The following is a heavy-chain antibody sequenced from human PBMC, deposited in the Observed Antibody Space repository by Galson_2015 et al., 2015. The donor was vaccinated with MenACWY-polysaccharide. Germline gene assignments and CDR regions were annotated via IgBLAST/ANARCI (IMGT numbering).Heavy chain of an antibody. CDR1: GYSFTSYW. J-gene: IGHJ4*02. D-gene: IGHD2-15*01. Sequence: QSGAEVKKPGESLTISCKASGYSFTSYWIAWVRQMSGKGLEWMGTIYPGDSDIRYSPSLQGQVTISVDKSIGTAYLQWSSLKASDTAMYYCARHQKYCSGGSCSPALVDYWGQGTLVTVSS. CDR2: IYPGDSDI. V-gene: IGHV5-51*01. CDR3: ARHQKYCSGGSCSPALVDY.